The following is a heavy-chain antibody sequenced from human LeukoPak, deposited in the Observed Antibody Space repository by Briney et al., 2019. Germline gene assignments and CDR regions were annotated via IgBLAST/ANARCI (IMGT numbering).Heavy chain of an antibody. Sequence: SETLSLTCTVSRGSISDYYWSWIRQPAGKGLEWIGPIYTTGSTNYNPSLKSRVTMSVDTSKNQFSLKLSSVTAADTAVYYCARVRFLESFSTFGRDSYYYYMDVWGIGTTVTVSS. CDR1: RGSISDYY. D-gene: IGHD3-3*01. CDR3: ARVRFLESFSTFGRDSYYYYMDV. J-gene: IGHJ6*03. V-gene: IGHV4-4*07. CDR2: IYTTGST.